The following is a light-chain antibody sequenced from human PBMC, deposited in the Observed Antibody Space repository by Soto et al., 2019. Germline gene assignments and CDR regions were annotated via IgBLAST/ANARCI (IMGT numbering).Light chain of an antibody. CDR2: EVV. J-gene: IGLJ1*01. V-gene: IGLV2-8*01. CDR1: KNDIGVYDF. CDR3: SSYAGRTLYV. Sequence: QSALTQPPSASGSPGQSVTISCTGTKNDIGVYDFVSWYQHHPGKAPRLIIYEVVQRPSGVPDRFSGSKSGNTASLTVSGLQAEDEADYYCSSYAGRTLYVFGTGTKVTVL.